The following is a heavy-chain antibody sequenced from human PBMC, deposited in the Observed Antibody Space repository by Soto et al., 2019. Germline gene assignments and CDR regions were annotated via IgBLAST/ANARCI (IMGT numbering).Heavy chain of an antibody. J-gene: IGHJ4*02. CDR1: GYTFTSQG. CDR2: ISAHNCNT. Sequence: QVQLVQSGAEVKKPGASGKVSCKASGYTFTSQGIIWARRAPGQGLEWMGWISAHNCNTRYAQKLQGRVTRTTDTSTSTAYMELRSLSTDDTAVYYCASDLGSYALNYWGQGTLVTVSS. CDR3: ASDLGSYALNY. D-gene: IGHD3-10*01. V-gene: IGHV1-18*01.